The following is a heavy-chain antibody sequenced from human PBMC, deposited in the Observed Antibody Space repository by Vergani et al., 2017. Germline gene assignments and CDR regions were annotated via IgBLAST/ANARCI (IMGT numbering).Heavy chain of an antibody. CDR1: GFRFTTYY. CDR2: IKSDGRT. D-gene: IGHD1-7*01. V-gene: IGHV3-66*02. CDR3: TRSECIGTTPYGHYFDL. J-gene: IGHJ4*01. Sequence: VELLGSGGGFAQPGGSLRVSCSASGFRFTTYYGSWVRQALGKGLGWVSVIKSDGRTSYAESVRGRFTISRDTSSNAVYLQMNILRVEDTGVYYCTRSECIGTTPYGHYFDLWGHGILVTVSS.